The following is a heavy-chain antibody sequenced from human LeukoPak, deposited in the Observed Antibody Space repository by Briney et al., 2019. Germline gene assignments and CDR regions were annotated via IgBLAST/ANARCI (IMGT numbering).Heavy chain of an antibody. CDR1: GFTFSSYA. CDR2: ISGSGGST. CDR3: AKNGRSSMSPTWFDP. V-gene: IGHV3-23*01. D-gene: IGHD6-6*01. Sequence: GGSLRLSCAASGFTFSSYAMSWVRQAPGKGLEWVSAISGSGGSTYYADSVKGRFTISRDNSKNTLYLQMNSLRAEDTAVYYCAKNGRSSMSPTWFDPWGQGTLVTVSS. J-gene: IGHJ5*02.